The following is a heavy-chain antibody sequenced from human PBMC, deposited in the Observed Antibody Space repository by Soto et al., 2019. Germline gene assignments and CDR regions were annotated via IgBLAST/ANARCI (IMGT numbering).Heavy chain of an antibody. CDR1: GGTFSSYA. D-gene: IGHD3-22*01. CDR3: ARGPAYYYDSSGPKTYFDP. J-gene: IGHJ4*02. V-gene: IGHV1-69*13. Sequence: SVKVSCKASGGTFSSYAISWVRQAPGQGLEWMGGIIPIFGTANYAQKFQGRVTITADESTSTAYMELSSLRSEDTAVYYCARGPAYYYDSSGPKTYFDPWGQGTLVTVSS. CDR2: IIPIFGTA.